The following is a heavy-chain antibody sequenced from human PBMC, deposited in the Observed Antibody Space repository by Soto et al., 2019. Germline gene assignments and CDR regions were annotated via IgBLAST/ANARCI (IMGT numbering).Heavy chain of an antibody. J-gene: IGHJ3*02. Sequence: QVQLVQSGAEVKKPGASVKVSCKASGYTFTSFGISWVRQAPGQGLEWMGWISAYNGNTNYAENLQGRVTMTTDTSTSTDYMELRSLRSDDTAVYYCARDHRGGTDAFDSWGQGTMVTVSS. D-gene: IGHD1-26*01. CDR3: ARDHRGGTDAFDS. V-gene: IGHV1-18*01. CDR2: ISAYNGNT. CDR1: GYTFTSFG.